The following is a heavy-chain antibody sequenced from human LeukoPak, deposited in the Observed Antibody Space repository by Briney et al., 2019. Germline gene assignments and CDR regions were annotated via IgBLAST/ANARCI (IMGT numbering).Heavy chain of an antibody. D-gene: IGHD3-10*01. CDR3: ARGWRMVRGKFDY. V-gene: IGHV4-34*01. CDR2: INHSGST. J-gene: IGHJ4*02. CDR1: GGSVSGYY. Sequence: SETLSLTCAVYGGSVSGYYWSWIRQPPGKGLEWIGEINHSGSTNYNPSLKSRVTISVDTSKNQFSLKLSSVTAADTAVYYCARGWRMVRGKFDYWGQGTLVTVSS.